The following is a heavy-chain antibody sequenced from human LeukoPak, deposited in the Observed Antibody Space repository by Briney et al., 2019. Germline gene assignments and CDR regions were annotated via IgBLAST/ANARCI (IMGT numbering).Heavy chain of an antibody. CDR3: AKAGGSGDFDY. Sequence: PGGSLSLSCAPSGFTFSSYSMSWVRQPPGKGLEWVLAISGSAGSTYYADGVKGRFTISRDNSKNTLYLQMNSLRAEDTAVYYCAKAGGSGDFDYWGQGTLVTVSS. J-gene: IGHJ4*02. D-gene: IGHD6-19*01. CDR2: ISGSAGST. CDR1: GFTFSSYS. V-gene: IGHV3-23*01.